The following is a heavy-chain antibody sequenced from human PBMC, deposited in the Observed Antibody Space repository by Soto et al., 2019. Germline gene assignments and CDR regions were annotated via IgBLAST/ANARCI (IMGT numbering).Heavy chain of an antibody. Sequence: QVQLVESGGGVVQPGRSLRLSCAASGFTFNNYAMYWVRQAPGKGLEWMAVISDDGINTYYADSVKGRFTISRDNSKNSLYLRMNSLRPEETAVYYCARGMITFGGYWGQGTLVTVSS. CDR1: GFTFNNYA. J-gene: IGHJ4*02. CDR2: ISDDGINT. CDR3: ARGMITFGGY. D-gene: IGHD3-16*01. V-gene: IGHV3-30-3*01.